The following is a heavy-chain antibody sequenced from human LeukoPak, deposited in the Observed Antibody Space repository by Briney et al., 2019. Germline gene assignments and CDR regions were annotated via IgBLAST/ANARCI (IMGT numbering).Heavy chain of an antibody. J-gene: IGHJ4*02. CDR3: ATGNGGLFDY. Sequence: GGSLRLSCAASGFTFSDYTMNWVRQAPEKGLEWVSSISSSNSYIYYADSVKGRFTISRDNAKNSLYLQMNSLRAEDTAVYYCATGNGGLFDYWGQGTLVTVLS. CDR2: ISSSNSYI. D-gene: IGHD2-8*01. CDR1: GFTFSDYT. V-gene: IGHV3-21*01.